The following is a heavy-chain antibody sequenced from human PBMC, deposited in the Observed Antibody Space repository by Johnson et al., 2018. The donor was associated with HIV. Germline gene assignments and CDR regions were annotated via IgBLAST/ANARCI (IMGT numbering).Heavy chain of an antibody. CDR3: AKDLPPNSSWYGAPDAFDI. Sequence: VQLVESGGGLVQPDRSLRLSCAASGFTFDDYAMHWVRQAPGKGLEWVSGISWNSGSIGYADSVKGRFTISRDNAKNSLYLQMNSLRAEDTAVYYCAKDLPPNSSWYGAPDAFDIWGQGTMVTVSS. D-gene: IGHD6-13*01. CDR1: GFTFDDYA. J-gene: IGHJ3*02. V-gene: IGHV3-9*01. CDR2: ISWNSGSI.